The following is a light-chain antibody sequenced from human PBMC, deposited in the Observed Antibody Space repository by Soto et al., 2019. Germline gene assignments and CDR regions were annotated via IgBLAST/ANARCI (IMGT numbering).Light chain of an antibody. J-gene: IGKJ3*01. CDR3: QQTSNWPPIFT. V-gene: IGKV3-11*01. Sequence: EIVLTQSPATLSLSPGERATLSCRASQSVSSHLAWYQQKSGQAPRLLIYDASNRATGIPARFSGSGSGTDFTLTISSLEPEDFAVDYCQQTSNWPPIFTFGPGTKVDIK. CDR2: DAS. CDR1: QSVSSH.